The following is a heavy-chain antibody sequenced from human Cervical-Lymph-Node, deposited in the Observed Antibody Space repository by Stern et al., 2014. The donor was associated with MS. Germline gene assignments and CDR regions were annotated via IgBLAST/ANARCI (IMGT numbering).Heavy chain of an antibody. V-gene: IGHV2-70*20. J-gene: IGHJ6*02. CDR3: ARMASSSWSGTYYYYYGMDV. CDR1: GFSLSTRGMC. D-gene: IGHD6-13*01. CDR2: LDWDADK. Sequence: ESGPALVKPTQTLTLTCTFSGFSLSTRGMCVTWVRQPPGKALEWLALLDWDADKYYSASRKTRLTISKVTSKDQVVLTLTNVDPVDTATYYCARMASSSWSGTYYYYYGMDVWGQGTTVTVSS.